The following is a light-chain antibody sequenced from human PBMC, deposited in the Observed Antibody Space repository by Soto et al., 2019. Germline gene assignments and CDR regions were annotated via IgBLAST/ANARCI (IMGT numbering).Light chain of an antibody. CDR3: SSHASRSTLI. CDR2: DVS. V-gene: IGLV2-14*03. CDR1: SSDVGAFNH. Sequence: QSALTQPASVSRSPGQSTTISCTGTSSDVGAFNHISWYQQYPGKAPKPMIYDVSTRPSGVSKRFSGSKSGNTASLTISGLQAEDEADYYCSSHASRSTLIFGGGTKVTVL. J-gene: IGLJ2*01.